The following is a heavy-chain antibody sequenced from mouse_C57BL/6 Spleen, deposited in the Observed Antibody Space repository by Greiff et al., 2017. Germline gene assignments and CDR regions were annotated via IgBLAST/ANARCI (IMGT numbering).Heavy chain of an antibody. CDR2: INPYNGDT. V-gene: IGHV1-20*01. CDR1: GYSFTGYF. J-gene: IGHJ4*01. Sequence: EVKLMESGPELVKPGDSVKISCKASGYSFTGYFMNWVMQSHGKSLEWIGRINPYNGDTFYNQKFKGKATLTVDKSSSTAHMERRSLTSEDSAVYYCARGDGYAMDYWGQGTSVTVSS. CDR3: ARGDGYAMDY.